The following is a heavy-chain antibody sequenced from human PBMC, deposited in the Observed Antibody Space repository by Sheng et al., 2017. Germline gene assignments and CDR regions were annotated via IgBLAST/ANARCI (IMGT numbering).Heavy chain of an antibody. V-gene: IGHV4-61*09. CDR1: GGSISSGSYY. CDR3: ASGWFNYYYYMDV. D-gene: IGHD3-10*01. CDR2: IYTSGST. J-gene: IGHJ6*03. Sequence: QVQLQESGPGLVKPSQTLSLTCTVSGGSISSGSYYWSWIRQPAGKGLEWIGHIYTSGSTNYNPSLKSRVTISVDTSKNQFSLKLSSVTAADTAVYYCASGWFNYYYYMDVWGKGTTVTVSS.